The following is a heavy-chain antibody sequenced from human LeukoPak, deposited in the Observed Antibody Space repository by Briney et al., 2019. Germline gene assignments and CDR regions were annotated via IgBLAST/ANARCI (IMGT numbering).Heavy chain of an antibody. CDR3: AKGRDGYILGDYFDY. D-gene: IGHD5-24*01. CDR1: RFTFSRYW. V-gene: IGHV3-74*01. Sequence: GSLRLSCAASRFTFSRYWMHWVRQAPGKGLVWVSRINSDGISTSYADSVKGRFTISRDNAKNTLYLQMNSLRAEDTAVYYCAKGRDGYILGDYFDYWGQGTLVTVSS. CDR2: INSDGIST. J-gene: IGHJ4*02.